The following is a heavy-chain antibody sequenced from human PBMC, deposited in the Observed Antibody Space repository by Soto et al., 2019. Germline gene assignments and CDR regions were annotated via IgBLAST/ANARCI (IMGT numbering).Heavy chain of an antibody. CDR2: IIPFFGTS. V-gene: IGHV1-69*01. J-gene: IGHJ6*02. D-gene: IGHD2-21*01. Sequence: QVQLVQAGAEVKKPGSSVKVSCEASGGTFSSYPINWVRQAPGQGLEWMGGIIPFFGTSNYAQKFQGRVTITADDSTSTAYMELRSLRSEDTAVYYCARVRHITNYGMAVWGQGPTVTVSS. CDR3: ARVRHITNYGMAV. CDR1: GGTFSSYP.